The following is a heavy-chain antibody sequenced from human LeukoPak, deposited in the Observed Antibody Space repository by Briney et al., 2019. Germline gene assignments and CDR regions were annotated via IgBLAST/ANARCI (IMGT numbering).Heavy chain of an antibody. CDR3: ARGGYGHILNPYYLDY. CDR2: INHSGST. Sequence: PSETLSLTCAVYGGSFSGYYWSWIRQPPGKGLEWIGEINHSGSTNYNPSLKSRVTISVDTSKNQFSLKLSSVTAADTAVYYCARGGYGHILNPYYLDYWGQGTLVTVSP. D-gene: IGHD5-12*01. J-gene: IGHJ4*02. V-gene: IGHV4-34*01. CDR1: GGSFSGYY.